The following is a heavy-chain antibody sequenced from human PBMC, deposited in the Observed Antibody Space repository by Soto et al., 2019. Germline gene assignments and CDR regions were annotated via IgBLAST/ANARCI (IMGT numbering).Heavy chain of an antibody. CDR2: IFDSGST. D-gene: IGHD2-8*01. CDR3: AREIMPLTNDWYFDL. V-gene: IGHV4-30-4*01. Sequence: QVQLHESGPGLVKPSETLSLTCTVSGGSISGGVHSWSWIRQPPGKGLEWIGHIFDSGSTYYNPSLKSRLTISVDTSKNQFSLRLSSMTAADTAVYYCAREIMPLTNDWYFDLWGRGTLVTVSS. J-gene: IGHJ2*01. CDR1: GGSISGGVHS.